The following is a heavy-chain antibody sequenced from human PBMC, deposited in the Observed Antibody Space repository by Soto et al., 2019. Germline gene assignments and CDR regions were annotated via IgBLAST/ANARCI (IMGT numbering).Heavy chain of an antibody. Sequence: ASVKVSCKASGYTFNSYGIGWVRQAPGQGLEWMGWISAYTGNTYFAQNIQGRVTMTTDTSTCTAYMELRSLRSDDTALYYCARRPDYCSGGSCAFDYWGQGTLVTVSS. CDR3: ARRPDYCSGGSCAFDY. V-gene: IGHV1-18*01. CDR2: ISAYTGNT. J-gene: IGHJ4*02. CDR1: GYTFNSYG. D-gene: IGHD2-15*01.